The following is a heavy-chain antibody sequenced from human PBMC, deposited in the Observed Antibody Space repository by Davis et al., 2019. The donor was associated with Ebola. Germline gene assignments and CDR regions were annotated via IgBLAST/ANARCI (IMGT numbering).Heavy chain of an antibody. J-gene: IGHJ3*02. D-gene: IGHD4-23*01. CDR2: INHSGST. V-gene: IGHV4-34*01. CDR3: ARGHGPGGAFDI. Sequence: PSETLSPTCAVYGGSFSGYYWSWIRQPPGKGLEWIGEINHSGSTNYNPSLKSRVTISVETSKNQFSLKLSSVTAADTAVYYCARGHGPGGAFDIWGQGTMVTVSS. CDR1: GGSFSGYY.